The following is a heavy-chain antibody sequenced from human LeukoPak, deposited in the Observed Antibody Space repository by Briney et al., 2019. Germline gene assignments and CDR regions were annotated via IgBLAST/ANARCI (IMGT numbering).Heavy chain of an antibody. J-gene: IGHJ3*02. Sequence: GASVKVSCKASGYTFTSYDINWVRQATGQGLEWMGWMNPNSGNTGYAQKFQGRVTMTRNTSISTAYMELSCLRSEDTAVYYCARNIAAALDAFDIWGQGTMVTVSS. CDR2: MNPNSGNT. V-gene: IGHV1-8*01. CDR3: ARNIAAALDAFDI. CDR1: GYTFTSYD. D-gene: IGHD6-13*01.